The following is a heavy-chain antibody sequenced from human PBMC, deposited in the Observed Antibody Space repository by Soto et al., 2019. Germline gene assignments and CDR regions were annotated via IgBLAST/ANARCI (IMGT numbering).Heavy chain of an antibody. CDR1: AGSISSGGYS. CDR3: ATDYYDSSGYFDY. V-gene: IGHV4-30-2*01. CDR2: IYHSGST. J-gene: IGHJ4*02. D-gene: IGHD3-22*01. Sequence: SATLSLTCAFSAGSISSGGYSWSWIRQPPGKGLEWIGYIYHSGSTYYNPSLKSRVTISVDRSKNQFSLKLSSVTAADTAVYYCATDYYDSSGYFDYWGQGTLVTVSS.